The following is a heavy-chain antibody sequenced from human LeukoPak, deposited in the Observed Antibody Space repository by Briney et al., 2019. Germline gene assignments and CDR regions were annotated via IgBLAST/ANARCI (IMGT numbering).Heavy chain of an antibody. CDR1: GFTFSSYA. Sequence: GGSLRLSCAASGFTFSSYAMSWVRQAPGKGLEWVSAISGSGGSTYYADSVKGRFTISRDNSKNTLYLQMNSLRAEDTAVYYCARDGEPSIAAAVDIWGQGTMVTVSS. J-gene: IGHJ3*02. CDR3: ARDGEPSIAAAVDI. D-gene: IGHD6-6*01. CDR2: ISGSGGST. V-gene: IGHV3-23*01.